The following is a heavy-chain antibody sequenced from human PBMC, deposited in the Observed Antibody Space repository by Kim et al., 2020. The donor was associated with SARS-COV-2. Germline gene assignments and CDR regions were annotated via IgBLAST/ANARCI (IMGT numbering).Heavy chain of an antibody. D-gene: IGHD6-6*01. CDR2: IWYDGSNK. Sequence: GGSLRLSCAASGFTFSSYGMHWVRQAPGKGLEWVSVIWYDGSNKYYADSVKGRFTISRDNSKNTLYLQMNSLRAEDTAVYYCARQSSSFAVQDYYFDYCGQGTLVTVSS. V-gene: IGHV3-33*01. J-gene: IGHJ4*02. CDR3: ARQSSSFAVQDYYFDY. CDR1: GFTFSSYG.